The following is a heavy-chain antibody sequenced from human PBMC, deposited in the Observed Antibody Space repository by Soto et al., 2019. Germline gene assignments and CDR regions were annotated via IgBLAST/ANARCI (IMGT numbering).Heavy chain of an antibody. V-gene: IGHV3-21*01. CDR3: ARAMGDDYGDSTDAFDI. CDR2: ISSSRSYK. Sequence: PGGSLRLSCAASGFTFSSYGMHWVRQAPGKGLEWVSFISSSRSYKYYADSVKGRFTISRDNAKNSLYLQMNSLGAEDTAVYYCARAMGDDYGDSTDAFDIWGQGTMVTVSS. D-gene: IGHD4-17*01. J-gene: IGHJ3*02. CDR1: GFTFSSYG.